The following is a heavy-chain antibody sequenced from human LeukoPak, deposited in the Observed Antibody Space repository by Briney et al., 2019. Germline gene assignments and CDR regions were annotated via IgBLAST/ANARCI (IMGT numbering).Heavy chain of an antibody. Sequence: GGSLRLSCAASGFTFDDYAMHWVRQAPGKGLEWVSGISWNSGSVAYADSVKGRFTVSRDNAKNSLFLQMNSLRAEDTAVYYCARGDPIYDFWSGGDYWGQGSLVTVSS. V-gene: IGHV3-9*01. J-gene: IGHJ4*02. D-gene: IGHD3-3*01. CDR2: ISWNSGSV. CDR1: GFTFDDYA. CDR3: ARGDPIYDFWSGGDY.